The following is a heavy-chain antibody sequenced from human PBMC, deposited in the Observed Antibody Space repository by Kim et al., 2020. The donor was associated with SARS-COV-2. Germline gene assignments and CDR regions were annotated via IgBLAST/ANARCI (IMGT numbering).Heavy chain of an antibody. CDR1: GFTFDDYA. V-gene: IGHV3-43*02. Sequence: GGSLRLSCAASGFTFDDYAMHWVRQAPGKGLEWVSLISGDGGSTYYADSVKGRFTISRDNSKNSLYLQMNSLRTEDTALYYCAKDNRRWDYGGYRYYGMDVWGQGTTVTVSS. CDR2: ISGDGGST. J-gene: IGHJ6*02. D-gene: IGHD4-17*01. CDR3: AKDNRRWDYGGYRYYGMDV.